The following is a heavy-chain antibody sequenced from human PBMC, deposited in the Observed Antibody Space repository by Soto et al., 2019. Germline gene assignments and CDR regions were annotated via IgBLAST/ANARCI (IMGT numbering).Heavy chain of an antibody. CDR1: GFTLSSYS. V-gene: IGHV3-48*02. CDR2: ISSSSSTI. Sequence: GSLSLSCAASGFTLSSYSMNWVRQAPGKGLEWVSYISSSSSTIYYADSVKGRFTISRDNAKNSLYLQMNSLRDEDTAVYYCARDYYYDSGDWFDPWGQGTLVTVSS. J-gene: IGHJ5*02. D-gene: IGHD3-22*01. CDR3: ARDYYYDSGDWFDP.